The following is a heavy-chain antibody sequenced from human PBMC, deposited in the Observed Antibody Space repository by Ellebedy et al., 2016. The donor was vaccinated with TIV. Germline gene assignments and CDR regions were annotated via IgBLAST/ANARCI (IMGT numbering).Heavy chain of an antibody. V-gene: IGHV4-39*07. Sequence: SETLSLXXTVSGDSISSSTYYWGWIRQPPGKGLEWIGTIYDTGNTYYNPSLKSRVTISVDTSKNQFSLKLSSVIAADTAVYYCVENGYYSLDHWGQGTLVTVSS. CDR2: IYDTGNT. CDR3: VENGYYSLDH. D-gene: IGHD2-15*01. CDR1: GDSISSSTYY. J-gene: IGHJ4*02.